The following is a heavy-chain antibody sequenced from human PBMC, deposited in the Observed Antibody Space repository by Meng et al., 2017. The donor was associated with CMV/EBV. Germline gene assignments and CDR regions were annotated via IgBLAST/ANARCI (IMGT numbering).Heavy chain of an antibody. D-gene: IGHD3-10*01. V-gene: IGHV3-66*02. Sequence: SLSLSCAASGFTVSTNYMNWVRQAPGKGLEWVSVIYTAGDTYYADSVKGRFTISRDNSKNTVYLQMNSLRAEDTAVYYCARGGSFDRWGQGTLVTVSS. CDR2: IYTAGDT. CDR1: GFTVSTNY. CDR3: ARGGSFDR. J-gene: IGHJ5*02.